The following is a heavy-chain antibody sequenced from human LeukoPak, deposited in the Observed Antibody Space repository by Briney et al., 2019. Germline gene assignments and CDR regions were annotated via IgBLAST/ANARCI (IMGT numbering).Heavy chain of an antibody. CDR3: AGYNCSSTRCYTGGFDY. D-gene: IGHD2-2*02. Sequence: GGSLRLSCAASGFTFSSYAMSWVRQAPGRGGEWVSAISGSGGSTYYPDSVRVRFTISRASSKNTLYLQLNSLRAEDTAVSYCAGYNCSSTRCYTGGFDYWGQGTLATVSS. CDR1: GFTFSSYA. CDR2: ISGSGGST. J-gene: IGHJ4*02. V-gene: IGHV3-23*01.